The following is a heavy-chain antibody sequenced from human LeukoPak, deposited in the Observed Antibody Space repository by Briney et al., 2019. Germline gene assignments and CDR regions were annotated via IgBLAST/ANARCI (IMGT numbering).Heavy chain of an antibody. V-gene: IGHV4-61*02. CDR1: GGSISSGSYY. Sequence: ASETLSLTCTVSGGSISSGSYYWSWIRQPAGQGLEWIGSIYTSGSTHYNPSLKSRVTISVDTSKNQFSLKLSSVTAADTAVYYCAREDYGDYLAWLDYWGQGTLVTVSS. D-gene: IGHD4-17*01. CDR3: AREDYGDYLAWLDY. J-gene: IGHJ4*02. CDR2: IYTSGST.